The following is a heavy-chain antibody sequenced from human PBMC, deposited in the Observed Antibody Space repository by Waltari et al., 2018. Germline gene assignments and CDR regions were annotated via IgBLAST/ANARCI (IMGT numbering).Heavy chain of an antibody. J-gene: IGHJ5*02. CDR1: GSSISSGYY. V-gene: IGHV4-38-2*01. D-gene: IGHD6-19*01. CDR2: IYHSGST. Sequence: QVQLQESGPGLVKPSETLSLTCAVSGSSISSGYYWGWIRQPPGKGLEWIGSIYHSGSTYYNPSLKSRVTISVDTSKNQFSLKLSSVTAADTAVYYCARGSRAVAGTGGWFDPWGQGTLVTVSS. CDR3: ARGSRAVAGTGGWFDP.